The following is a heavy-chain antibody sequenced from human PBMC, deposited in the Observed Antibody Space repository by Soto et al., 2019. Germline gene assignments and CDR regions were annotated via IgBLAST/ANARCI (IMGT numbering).Heavy chain of an antibody. J-gene: IGHJ3*02. CDR3: ARSYLWGSYRYSAFDI. CDR1: GHSFTTYW. CDR2: IYPGDSDT. V-gene: IGHV5-51*03. Sequence: EVQLVQSGAEVKKPGESLKISCKGSGHSFTTYWIGWVRQMPGKGLEWMGIIYPGDSDTRYSPSFQGQVTISADKSISTAYLQWSSLKASDTAMYYCARSYLWGSYRYSAFDIWGQGTMVTVSS. D-gene: IGHD3-16*02.